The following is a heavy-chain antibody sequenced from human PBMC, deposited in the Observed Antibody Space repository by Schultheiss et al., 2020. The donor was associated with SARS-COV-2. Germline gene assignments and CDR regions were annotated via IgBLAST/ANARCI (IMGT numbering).Heavy chain of an antibody. CDR1: GFTFSSYG. V-gene: IGHV3-33*01. CDR2: IWYDGSNK. D-gene: IGHD2/OR15-2a*01. J-gene: IGHJ5*02. CDR3: ARDFREGFDP. Sequence: GESLKISCAASGFTFSSYGMHWVRQAPGKGLEWVAVIWYDGSNKYYADSVKGRFTISRDNSKNTLYLQMNSLRAEDTAVYYCARDFREGFDPWGQGTLVTVSS.